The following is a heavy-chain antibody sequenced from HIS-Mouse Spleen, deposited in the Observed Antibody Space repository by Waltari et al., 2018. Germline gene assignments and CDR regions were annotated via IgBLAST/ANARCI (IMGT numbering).Heavy chain of an antibody. CDR1: GSSISSYY. Sequence: QVQLQASGPGLVKPSETLSLTCPVSGSSISSYYWSWIRQPPGKGLEWICYYTRTTNYTPCPKSGVTIPVDTSKNQFPLMLSSVTVADTAVDYCARAALDLRLPRYFDRWGRCTLVTVSS. CDR2: YYTRTT. D-gene: IGHD1-1*01. J-gene: IGHJ2*01. CDR3: ARAALDLRLPRYFDR. V-gene: IGHV4-59*01.